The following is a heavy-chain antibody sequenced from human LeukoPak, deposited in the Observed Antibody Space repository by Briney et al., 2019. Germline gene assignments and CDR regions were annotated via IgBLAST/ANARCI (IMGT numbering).Heavy chain of an antibody. CDR2: LYYGGST. CDR3: ARGGYNYAAAY. J-gene: IGHJ4*02. CDR1: GGSISGTTYY. V-gene: IGHV4-39*01. Sequence: KPSETLSLTCTVSGGSISGTTYYWGWIRQPPGKGLEWIGCLYYGGSTYYNPSLKSRVTISADTSENQFSLKLTSVTAADTAVYYCARGGYNYAAAYWGQGTLVTVSS. D-gene: IGHD5-24*01.